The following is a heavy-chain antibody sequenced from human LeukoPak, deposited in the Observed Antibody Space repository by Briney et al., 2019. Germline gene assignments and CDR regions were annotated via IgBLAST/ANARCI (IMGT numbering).Heavy chain of an antibody. D-gene: IGHD6-13*01. CDR2: ISYDGGNK. J-gene: IGHJ2*01. CDR3: ARDFSAALVWYFAL. V-gene: IGHV3-30-3*01. CDR1: GGTFSSYA. Sequence: SCKASGGTFSSYAMHWVRQAPGKGLEWVAFISYDGGNKFYADSVKGRFTISRDNSKNTLYLQMNSLSAEDTAVYYCARDFSAALVWYFALWGRGTLVTVSS.